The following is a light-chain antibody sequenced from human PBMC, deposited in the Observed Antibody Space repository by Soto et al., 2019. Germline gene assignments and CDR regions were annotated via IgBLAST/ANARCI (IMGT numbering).Light chain of an antibody. CDR1: QSVSSY. V-gene: IGKV3-15*01. Sequence: EILMTQSPATLAVSPGERATLYCRPSQSVSSYLAWYQQKPGQAPRLLIYGASTRATGIPARFSGSGSGKEFTLTISSLQSEDFAVYYCQQYNNWPPWTFGQGTKVDI. CDR2: GAS. J-gene: IGKJ1*01. CDR3: QQYNNWPPWT.